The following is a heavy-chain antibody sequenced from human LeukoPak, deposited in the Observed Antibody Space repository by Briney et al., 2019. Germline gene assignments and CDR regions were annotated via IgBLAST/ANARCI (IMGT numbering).Heavy chain of an antibody. CDR3: ARGSGSSSSFDY. Sequence: AASVKVSCKASGYIFTNYYMHWVRQAPGQGLEWMGTINPSGGSTTYAQKFQGRVTMTRDTSTSTVYMELSSLRSEDTAVYYCARGSGSSSSFDYWGQGTLVTVSS. J-gene: IGHJ4*02. CDR2: INPSGGST. V-gene: IGHV1-46*01. CDR1: GYIFTNYY. D-gene: IGHD6-6*01.